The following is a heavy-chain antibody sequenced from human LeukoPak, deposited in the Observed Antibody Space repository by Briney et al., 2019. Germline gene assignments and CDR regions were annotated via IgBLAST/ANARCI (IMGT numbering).Heavy chain of an antibody. CDR3: ARYDYYDSPPSY. CDR1: GYSFAKYW. CDR2: IYPGDSDT. J-gene: IGHJ4*02. D-gene: IGHD3-22*01. Sequence: GESLKISCKGSGYSFAKYWIGWVRQMPGKGLEWMGIIYPGDSDTRSNPSFQGQVTISADKSINTAYLQWSSLKASDTAIYYCARYDYYDSPPSYWGQGTLVIVSS. V-gene: IGHV5-51*01.